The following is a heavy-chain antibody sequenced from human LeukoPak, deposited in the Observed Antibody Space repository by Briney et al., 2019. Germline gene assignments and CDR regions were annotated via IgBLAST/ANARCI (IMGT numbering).Heavy chain of an antibody. V-gene: IGHV3-21*01. CDR1: GFTFSSYS. D-gene: IGHD3-10*01. J-gene: IGHJ6*02. CDR2: ISSSSSYI. CDR3: ARDNPAPYYYGSGSYYGNYYYGMDV. Sequence: PGGSLRLSCAASGFTFSSYSMNWVRQAPGKGLEWVSSISSSSSYIYYADSVKGRFTISRDNAKNSLYLQMNSLRAEDTAVYYCARDNPAPYYYGSGSYYGNYYYGMDVWGQGTTVTVSS.